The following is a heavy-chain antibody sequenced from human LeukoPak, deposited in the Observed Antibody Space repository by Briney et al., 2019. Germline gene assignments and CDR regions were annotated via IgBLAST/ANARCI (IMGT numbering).Heavy chain of an antibody. D-gene: IGHD2-2*01. CDR2: ISYDGSNK. CDR1: GFPFSSYA. CDR3: ARWAGYCSSTSCSTNDAFDI. V-gene: IGHV3-30*04. J-gene: IGHJ3*02. Sequence: PGGSLRLSCAASGFPFSSYAMSWVRQAPGKGMEWVAVISYDGSNKYYADSVKGRFTISRDNSKNTLYLQMNSLRAEDTAVYYCARWAGYCSSTSCSTNDAFDIWGQGTMVTVSS.